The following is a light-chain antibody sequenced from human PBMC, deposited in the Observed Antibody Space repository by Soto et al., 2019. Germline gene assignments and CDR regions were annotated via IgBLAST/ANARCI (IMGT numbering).Light chain of an antibody. CDR3: QEYKSAHLN. CDR2: LAS. J-gene: IGKJ4*01. CDR1: QGIYNY. V-gene: IGKV1-27*01. Sequence: DIQMTQSPSSLSASVGDRVTITCRASQGIYNYLAWYQQKPGKVPKLLIYLASTLQSGVPSRFSGSGSGTDFTLTISSLQPEDVATYYCQEYKSAHLNFGGGTKVDI.